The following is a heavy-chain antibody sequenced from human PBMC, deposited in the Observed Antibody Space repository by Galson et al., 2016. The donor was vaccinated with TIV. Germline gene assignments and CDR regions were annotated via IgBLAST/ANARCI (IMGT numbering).Heavy chain of an antibody. Sequence: SLRLSCAASGFTFSSHGMTWVRQAPGKGLEWVANIKQEASEKYYGDSVKGRFTISRDNAENLIFLGMNSLGAEDTAVYFCARENYGGKPYDAFDIWGHGTVVTVSS. J-gene: IGHJ3*02. D-gene: IGHD4-23*01. V-gene: IGHV3-7*01. CDR1: GFTFSSHG. CDR2: IKQEASEK. CDR3: ARENYGGKPYDAFDI.